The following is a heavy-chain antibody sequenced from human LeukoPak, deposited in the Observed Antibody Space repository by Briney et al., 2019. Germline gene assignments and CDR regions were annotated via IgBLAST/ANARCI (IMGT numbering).Heavy chain of an antibody. CDR3: AGARGWEFSS. Sequence: GGSLRLSCAASRFTFSTYWMGWVRQAPGKGLEWVATIQQDGSVQHYLDYVKGRFTISRDNGKNSLYLQMNTLRAEDTAVYYCAGARGWEFSSWGQGTLVTVSS. CDR1: RFTFSTYW. J-gene: IGHJ5*02. D-gene: IGHD1-26*01. CDR2: IQQDGSVQ. V-gene: IGHV3-7*01.